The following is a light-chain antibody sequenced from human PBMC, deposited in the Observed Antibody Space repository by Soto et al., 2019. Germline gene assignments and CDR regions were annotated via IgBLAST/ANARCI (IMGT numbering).Light chain of an antibody. V-gene: IGLV4-69*01. CDR3: QTWGTGGV. J-gene: IGLJ2*01. Sequence: QLVLTQSPSASASLGASVKLTCTLSSGHSSYAIAWHQQQPEKGPRYLMKLNSDGSHSKGDGIPDRFSGSSSGAERYLTISSLQSEDEGHYYCQTWGTGGVFGGGTKLTVL. CDR2: LNSDGSH. CDR1: SGHSSYA.